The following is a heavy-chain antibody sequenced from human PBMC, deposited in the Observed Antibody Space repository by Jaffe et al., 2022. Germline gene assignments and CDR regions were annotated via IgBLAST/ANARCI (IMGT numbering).Heavy chain of an antibody. CDR3: ARSSVSAAHITMIVVVIPGFDY. D-gene: IGHD3-22*01. J-gene: IGHJ4*02. CDR1: GYTFTSYY. Sequence: QVQLVQSGAEVKKPGASVKVSCKASGYTFTSYYMHWVRQAPGQGLEWMGIINPSGGSTSYAQKFQGRVTMTRDTSTSTVYMELSSLRSEDTAVYYCARSSVSAAHITMIVVVIPGFDYWGQGTLVTVSS. CDR2: INPSGGST. V-gene: IGHV1-46*01.